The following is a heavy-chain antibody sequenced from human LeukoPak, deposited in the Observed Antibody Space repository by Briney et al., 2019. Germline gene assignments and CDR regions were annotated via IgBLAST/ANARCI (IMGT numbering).Heavy chain of an antibody. CDR1: GLTFDDYV. CDR2: ISGSGGST. V-gene: IGHV3-23*01. D-gene: IGHD6-19*01. Sequence: PGGSLRLSCAASGLTFDDYVMNWVRQAPGKGLEWVSAISGSGGSTYYADSVKGRFTISRHNSKNTLYLQMNSLRAEDTAVYYCAKHSSGWYEYYFDYWGQGTLVTVSS. J-gene: IGHJ4*02. CDR3: AKHSSGWYEYYFDY.